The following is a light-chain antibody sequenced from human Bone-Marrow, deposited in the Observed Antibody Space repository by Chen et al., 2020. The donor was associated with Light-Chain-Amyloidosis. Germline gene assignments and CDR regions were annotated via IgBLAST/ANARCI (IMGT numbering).Light chain of an antibody. CDR2: EVT. CDR1: RSDVGGDNH. Sequence: QSALTQPASVSGSPGQSITISCTGTRSDVGGDNHVSWYPQHPDKAPKLMIYEVTNRPSWVPDRCSGSESDNTASLTISGHQAEDEADYFCSSYTITNTLVFGSGTRVTGL. CDR3: SSYTITNTLV. V-gene: IGLV2-14*01. J-gene: IGLJ1*01.